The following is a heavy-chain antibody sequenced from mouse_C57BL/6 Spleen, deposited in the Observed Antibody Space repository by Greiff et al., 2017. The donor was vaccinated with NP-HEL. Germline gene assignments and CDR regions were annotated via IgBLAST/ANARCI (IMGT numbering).Heavy chain of an antibody. J-gene: IGHJ3*01. Sequence: QVQLQQSGAELVRPGASVTLSCKASGYTFTDYEMHWVKQTPVHGLEWIGAIDPETGGTAYNQKFKGKAILTADKSSSTAYMELRSLTSEDSAVYYCTRSGGSPFAYWGQGTLVTVAA. D-gene: IGHD1-1*02. CDR3: TRSGGSPFAY. V-gene: IGHV1-15*01. CDR1: GYTFTDYE. CDR2: IDPETGGT.